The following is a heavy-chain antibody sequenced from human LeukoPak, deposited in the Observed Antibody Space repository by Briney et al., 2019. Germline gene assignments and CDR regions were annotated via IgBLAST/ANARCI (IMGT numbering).Heavy chain of an antibody. V-gene: IGHV4-39*07. CDR3: ARASDYYDSGSLDY. Sequence: SETLSLTCTVSGGSISSTTYYWGWIRQPPGKGLDWIGNIYNSGNTQYNPSLKSRVTISVDTSKNQFSLKLSSVTAADTAVYYCARASDYYDSGSLDYWGQGTLVTVSS. D-gene: IGHD3-10*01. J-gene: IGHJ4*02. CDR2: IYNSGNT. CDR1: GGSISSTTYY.